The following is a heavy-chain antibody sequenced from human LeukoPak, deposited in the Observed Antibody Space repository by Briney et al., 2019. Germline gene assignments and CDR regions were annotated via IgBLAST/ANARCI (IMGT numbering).Heavy chain of an antibody. V-gene: IGHV3-33*01. CDR3: ARDDVGASHP. Sequence: GRSLRLSFAASGFTFSSYGRHGFRQAPGKGRGGVAVIWYDGSNKYYADSVKGRFTISRDNSKNTLYLQMNSLRAEDTAVYYCARDDVGASHPWGQGTLVTVSS. CDR2: IWYDGSNK. CDR1: GFTFSSYG. D-gene: IGHD1-26*01. J-gene: IGHJ5*02.